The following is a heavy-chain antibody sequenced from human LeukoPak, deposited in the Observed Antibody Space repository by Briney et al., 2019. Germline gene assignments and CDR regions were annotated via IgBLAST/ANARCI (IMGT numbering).Heavy chain of an antibody. CDR2: ICGSSDNT. CDR3: AKGFRSDGTCYSSADY. CDR1: GFTFSRFA. Sequence: PGGSLRLSCAASGFTFSRFAMSWVRQAPGKALEWVSTICGSSDNTYNADSVKGRFTISRDNSKNTLYLQMNSQRDEDTAIYYCAKGFRSDGTCYSSADYWGQGTLVTVSS. J-gene: IGHJ4*02. D-gene: IGHD2-15*01. V-gene: IGHV3-23*01.